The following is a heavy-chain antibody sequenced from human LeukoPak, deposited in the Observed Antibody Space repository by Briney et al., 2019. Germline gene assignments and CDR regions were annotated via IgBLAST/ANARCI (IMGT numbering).Heavy chain of an antibody. D-gene: IGHD6-19*01. Sequence: ASVKVSCKASGYTFTRYGINWVRQAPGQGLEWMGWINAYNGNTNYAQKLQGRVTMTTDTSTSTAYMKLRSLRSDDTAMYYCARRGYSSGWYYFDYWGQGALVTVAS. J-gene: IGHJ4*02. CDR2: INAYNGNT. V-gene: IGHV1-18*01. CDR3: ARRGYSSGWYYFDY. CDR1: GYTFTRYG.